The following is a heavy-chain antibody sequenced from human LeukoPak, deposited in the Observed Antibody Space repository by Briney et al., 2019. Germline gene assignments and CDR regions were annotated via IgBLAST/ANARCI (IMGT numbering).Heavy chain of an antibody. CDR3: ACTNTVNWFDA. D-gene: IGHD2-8*01. CDR2: ISTSGST. CDR1: GGSISSYY. V-gene: IGHV4-4*07. J-gene: IGHJ5*02. Sequence: SETLSLTCTVSGGSISSYYWSWIRQPAGKGLEWIGRISTSGSTNYNPSLKSRVTMSVDTSKNQFSLRLNSVAAADTAIYYCACTNTVNWFDAWGQGTLVTVSS.